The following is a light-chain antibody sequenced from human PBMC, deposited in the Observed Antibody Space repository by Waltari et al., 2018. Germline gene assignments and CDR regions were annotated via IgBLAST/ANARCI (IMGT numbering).Light chain of an antibody. CDR2: QDI. J-gene: IGLJ3*02. CDR1: KLGNKF. Sequence: SNDLSQPPSLSVSPGQTATITCSGDKLGNKFVSWYQQKAGQSPVLVIYQDIKRSSGIPGRFSGSNTGTTATLTISETQALDEADYYCQAWDNYSESFGGGTKLTVL. V-gene: IGLV3-1*01. CDR3: QAWDNYSES.